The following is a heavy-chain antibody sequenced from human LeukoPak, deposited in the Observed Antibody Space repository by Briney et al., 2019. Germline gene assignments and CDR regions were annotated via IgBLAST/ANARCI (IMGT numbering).Heavy chain of an antibody. CDR1: GLTFNTYA. D-gene: IGHD5-24*01. J-gene: IGHJ4*02. V-gene: IGHV3-23*01. Sequence: GGSLRLSCAASGLTFNTYAMSWFRQAPGKGPEWVSGISASGGSTYYADSVKGRFTISRDNFKNTLYPQMNSLRAEDTALYYCTKRPSTDGYNSWGQGTLVTVSS. CDR2: ISASGGST. CDR3: TKRPSTDGYNS.